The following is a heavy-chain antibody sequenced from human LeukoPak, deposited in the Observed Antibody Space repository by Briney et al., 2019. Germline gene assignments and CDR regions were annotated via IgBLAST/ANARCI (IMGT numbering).Heavy chain of an antibody. D-gene: IGHD2-2*03. CDR2: IQQDGSEI. J-gene: IGHJ5*02. V-gene: IGHV3-7*01. CDR1: GFTFNKYF. Sequence: GGSLRLSCGASGFTFNKYFMRWVRQARGEGREWVANIQQDGSEINYVDYGKGRFTICRDNAKKSLDLQMNSLRGEDTAVYYCARDRGVDIVVVPAATGGLVFPRPPNERTTNWFDPWLQGTLVTVSS. CDR3: ARDRGVDIVVVPAATGGLVFPRPPNERTTNWFDP.